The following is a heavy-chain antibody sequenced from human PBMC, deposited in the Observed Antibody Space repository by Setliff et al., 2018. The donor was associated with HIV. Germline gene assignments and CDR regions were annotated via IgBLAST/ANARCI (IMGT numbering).Heavy chain of an antibody. J-gene: IGHJ6*02. V-gene: IGHV1-69*10. D-gene: IGHD6-13*01. CDR3: ARDTRRDSSSCHRAYYYGMDV. CDR2: IIPILGIA. Sequence: SVKVSCKASGGTFSSYAISWVRQAPGQGLEWMGGIIPILGIANYAQKFQGRVTITADESTSTAYMELSSLRSENTAVYYCARDTRRDSSSCHRAYYYGMDVWGQGTTVTVSS. CDR1: GGTFSSYA.